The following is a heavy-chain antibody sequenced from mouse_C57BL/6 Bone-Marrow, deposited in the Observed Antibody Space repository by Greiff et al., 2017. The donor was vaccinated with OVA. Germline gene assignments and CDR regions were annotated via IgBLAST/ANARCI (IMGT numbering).Heavy chain of an antibody. J-gene: IGHJ3*01. Sequence: VQLKQSGTVLARPGASVKMSCKTSGYTFTSYWMHWVKQRPGQGLEWIGAIYPGNSDTSYNQKFKGKAKLTAVTSASTAYMELSSLTNEDSAVYYCTRSPLLLRSPSWFAYWGQGTLVTVSA. V-gene: IGHV1-5*01. CDR3: TRSPLLLRSPSWFAY. CDR2: IYPGNSDT. CDR1: GYTFTSYW. D-gene: IGHD1-1*01.